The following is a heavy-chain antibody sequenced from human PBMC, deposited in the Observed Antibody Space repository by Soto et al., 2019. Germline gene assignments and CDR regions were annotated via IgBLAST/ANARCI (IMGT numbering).Heavy chain of an antibody. J-gene: IGHJ5*02. V-gene: IGHV1-2*04. CDR3: AREGTRGGFLNWFDP. D-gene: IGHD3-10*01. CDR2: VDPNGGGS. Sequence: GASVKVSCKTSGYSFTDYKLHWVRQAPGQGLEWMGWVDPNGGGSNSAQKFQGSVTMTWDTSITTAYLDLQMNSLRDEDTAVYYCAREGTRGGFLNWFDPWGQGTLVTVSS. CDR1: GYSFTDYK.